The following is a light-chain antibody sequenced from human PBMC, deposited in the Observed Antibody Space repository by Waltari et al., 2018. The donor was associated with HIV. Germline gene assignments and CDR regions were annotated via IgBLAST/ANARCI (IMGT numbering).Light chain of an antibody. CDR1: GSNIGTHS. V-gene: IGLV1-47*01. J-gene: IGLJ2*01. CDR2: MNE. CDR3: AVWDDSLGGAV. Sequence: QSVVTQPPSASGTPGQRVTISCSGSGSNIGTHSFNWYQHFPGTAPKLLIYMNEQRPSGVPGRFSGSQSGTSASLAISGLQYDDEADYYCAVWDDSLGGAVFGGGTKLTVL.